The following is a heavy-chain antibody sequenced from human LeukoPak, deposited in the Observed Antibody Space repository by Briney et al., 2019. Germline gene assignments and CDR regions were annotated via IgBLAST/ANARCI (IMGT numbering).Heavy chain of an antibody. CDR3: VSPRGFSYGYFDY. J-gene: IGHJ4*02. Sequence: PSETLSLTCTVSGGPISSSSAYCGWIRQPPGKGLEWIGSIYYSKNTYYNPSLKSRVTISADTSKNQFSLTLGSVSATDTAVYYCVSPRGFSYGYFDYWGQGTLATVSS. D-gene: IGHD5-18*01. CDR1: GGPISSSSAY. CDR2: IYYSKNT. V-gene: IGHV4-39*01.